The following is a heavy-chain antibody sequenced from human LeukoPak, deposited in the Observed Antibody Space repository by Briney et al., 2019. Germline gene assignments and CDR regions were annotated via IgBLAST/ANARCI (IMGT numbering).Heavy chain of an antibody. CDR2: ISSSGGTT. D-gene: IGHD6-13*01. Sequence: PGGSLRLSCAASGFTFSSYAMSWARQAPGRGLEWVSGISSSGGTTYYAGSVKGRFTISRDNSKNTLYLQMNSLRAEDTAIYYCATRGSSWWFDSWGQGALVTVSS. CDR1: GFTFSSYA. V-gene: IGHV3-23*01. J-gene: IGHJ5*01. CDR3: ATRGSSWWFDS.